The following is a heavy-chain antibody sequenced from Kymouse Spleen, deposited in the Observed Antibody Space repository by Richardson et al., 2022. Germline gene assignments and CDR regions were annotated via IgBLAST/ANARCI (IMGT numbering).Heavy chain of an antibody. D-gene: IGHD2-2*02. CDR1: GGSFSGYY. V-gene: IGHV4-34*01. Sequence: QVQLQQWGAGLLKPSETLSLTCAVYGGSFSGYYWSWIRQPPGKGLEWIGEINHSGSTNYNPSLKSRVTISVDTSKNQFSLKLSSVTAADTAVYYCARHCSSTSCPFDYWGQGTLVTVSS. CDR3: ARHCSSTSCPFDY. CDR2: INHSGST. J-gene: IGHJ4*02.